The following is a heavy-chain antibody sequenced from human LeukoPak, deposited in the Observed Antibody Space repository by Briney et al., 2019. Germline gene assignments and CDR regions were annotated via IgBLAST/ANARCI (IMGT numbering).Heavy chain of an antibody. CDR3: AGGGKATVVTM. CDR2: IYSSGST. V-gene: IGHV4-4*07. J-gene: IGHJ4*02. Sequence: SETLSLTCTVSGGSINSYYWSWIRQPAGKGLEWIGRIYSSGSTNYNPSLKSRVSMSVDTSKNQFSLKLTSVTAADTAVYYCAGGGKATVVTMWGQGILVAVSS. D-gene: IGHD4-23*01. CDR1: GGSINSYY.